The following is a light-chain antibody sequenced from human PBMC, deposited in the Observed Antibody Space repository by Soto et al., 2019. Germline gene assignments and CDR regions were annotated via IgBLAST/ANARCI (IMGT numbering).Light chain of an antibody. V-gene: IGKV3-20*01. J-gene: IGKJ3*01. Sequence: ESVLTQSPGTLSLSPGERATLSCRASQSVSSSYLAWYQQKPGQARRLLIYGASSRATGIPVRFSGRGSGTDFTLTISRLEHEDFAVYYCQQYGSALLFTFDPGTKVDIK. CDR1: QSVSSSY. CDR3: QQYGSALLFT. CDR2: GAS.